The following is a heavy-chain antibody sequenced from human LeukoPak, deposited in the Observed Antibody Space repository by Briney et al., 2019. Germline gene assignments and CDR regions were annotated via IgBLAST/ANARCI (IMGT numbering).Heavy chain of an antibody. CDR2: INHSGST. D-gene: IGHD6-6*01. CDR1: GGSFSGYY. J-gene: IGHJ4*02. CDR3: ARGRRIAARTFDY. V-gene: IGHV4-34*01. Sequence: SETLSLTCAVYGGSFSGYYWSWIRQPPGKGLEWIGEINHSGSTNYNPSLKSRVTTSVDTSKNQFSLKLSSVTAADTAVYYCARGRRIAARTFDYWGQGTLVTVSS.